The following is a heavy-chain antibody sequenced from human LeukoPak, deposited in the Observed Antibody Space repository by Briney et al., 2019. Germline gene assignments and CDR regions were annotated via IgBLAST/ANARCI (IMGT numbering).Heavy chain of an antibody. V-gene: IGHV1-8*01. CDR2: MNPNSGNT. J-gene: IGHJ5*02. CDR3: AREYSSWPVTTYLNWFDP. CDR1: GYTFTSYD. Sequence: ASVKVSCKASGYTFTSYDINWVRQATGQGLEWMGWMNPNSGNTGYAQKFQGRATMTRNTSISTAYMELSSLRSEDTAVYYCAREYSSWPVTTYLNWFDPWGQGTLVTVSS. D-gene: IGHD4-17*01.